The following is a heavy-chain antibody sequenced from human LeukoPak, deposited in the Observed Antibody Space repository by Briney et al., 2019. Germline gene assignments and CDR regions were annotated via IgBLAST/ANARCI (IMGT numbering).Heavy chain of an antibody. Sequence: GGSLRLSCAASGFTFSSYAMSWVRQAPGKGLEWVSAISGSGGSTYYADSVKGRFTISRDNSKNTLYLQMNGLRAEDTAVYYCAKASGDGYNFDYWGQGTLVTVSS. D-gene: IGHD5-24*01. CDR1: GFTFSSYA. CDR3: AKASGDGYNFDY. CDR2: ISGSGGST. V-gene: IGHV3-23*01. J-gene: IGHJ4*02.